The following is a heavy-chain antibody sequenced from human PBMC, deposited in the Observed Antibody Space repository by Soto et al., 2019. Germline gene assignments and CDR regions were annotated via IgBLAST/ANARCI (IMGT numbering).Heavy chain of an antibody. J-gene: IGHJ4*02. CDR1: GYTSTSCN. V-gene: IGHV1-46*01. CDR2: INPSGTST. CDR3: ARDLPGGNKPLDS. Sequence: SVKVSCKTSGYTSTSCNVHWVRQAPGQGLEWMGFINPSGTSTTYAQQFHGRVTMTRDTSTATVYMELNSLRSEDTAVYFCARDLPGGNKPLDSWGQGTLVTVSS. D-gene: IGHD2-15*01.